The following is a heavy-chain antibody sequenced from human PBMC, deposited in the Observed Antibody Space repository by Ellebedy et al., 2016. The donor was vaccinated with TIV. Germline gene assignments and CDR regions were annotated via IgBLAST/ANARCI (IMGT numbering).Heavy chain of an antibody. Sequence: GESLKISCAASGFTVSNIYMSWVRQAPGKGLEWVSVIYSGGSTYYADSVKGRFTISRDNSKNTLYLQMNSLSAEDTAVYYCAREDPYYFDYWGQGTLVTVSS. J-gene: IGHJ4*02. CDR3: AREDPYYFDY. V-gene: IGHV3-53*01. CDR2: IYSGGST. CDR1: GFTVSNIY.